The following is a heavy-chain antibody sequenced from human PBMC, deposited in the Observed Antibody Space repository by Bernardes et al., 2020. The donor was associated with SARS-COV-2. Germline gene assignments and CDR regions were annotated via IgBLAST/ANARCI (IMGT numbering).Heavy chain of an antibody. CDR2: ISGRGSST. J-gene: IGHJ3*02. D-gene: IGHD1-26*01. Sequence: GGSLRLSCAASGSTFSDSAMSWVRQAPGKGLDWVSTISGRGSSTYYADSVKGRFTISRDNSENTLYLQMSSLRAEDTAFYYCAYVVGAYAAFDSWGQRTMVTVSS. CDR3: AYVVGAYAAFDS. V-gene: IGHV3-23*01. CDR1: GSTFSDSA.